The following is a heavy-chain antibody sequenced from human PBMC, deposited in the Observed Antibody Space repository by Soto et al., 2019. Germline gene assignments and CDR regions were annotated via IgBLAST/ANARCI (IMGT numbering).Heavy chain of an antibody. Sequence: KSGPTLVNPTHTLTLTCTFSGFSLSTSGVGVGWIRQPPGKALEWLALIYWNDDKRYSPSLKSRLTITKDTSKNQVVLTMTNMDPVDTATYYCPHTAAAEYCGGDCYSLYYFDYWGQGTLVTVSS. CDR1: GFSLSTSGVG. V-gene: IGHV2-5*01. J-gene: IGHJ4*02. D-gene: IGHD2-21*02. CDR2: IYWNDDK. CDR3: PHTAAAEYCGGDCYSLYYFDY.